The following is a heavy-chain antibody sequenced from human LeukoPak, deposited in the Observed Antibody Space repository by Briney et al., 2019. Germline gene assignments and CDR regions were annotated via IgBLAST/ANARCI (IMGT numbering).Heavy chain of an antibody. CDR1: GFTFSSYS. Sequence: PGGSLRLSCAASGFTFSSYSMNWVRQTPGKGLEWVSSISSSSSYIYYADSVKGRFTISRDNAKNSLYLQMNSLRAEDTAVYYCARDFGLRWLQSGLYYFDYWGQGTLVTVSS. D-gene: IGHD5-24*01. CDR2: ISSSSSYI. V-gene: IGHV3-21*01. J-gene: IGHJ4*02. CDR3: ARDFGLRWLQSGLYYFDY.